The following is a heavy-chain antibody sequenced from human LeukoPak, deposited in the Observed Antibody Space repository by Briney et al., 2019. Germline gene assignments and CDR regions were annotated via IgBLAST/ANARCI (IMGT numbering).Heavy chain of an antibody. CDR3: ARAPEEQTAYYYGMDV. D-gene: IGHD1-14*01. V-gene: IGHV3-23*01. J-gene: IGHJ6*02. CDR1: GFTFSSYT. Sequence: GGSLRLSCTASGFTFSSYTMTWVRQAPGKGLKWVSTITTGDGNTYYADSVKGRFTISRDNSKNTLYLQMNSLRAEDTAVYYCARAPEEQTAYYYGMDVWGQGTTVTVSS. CDR2: ITTGDGNT.